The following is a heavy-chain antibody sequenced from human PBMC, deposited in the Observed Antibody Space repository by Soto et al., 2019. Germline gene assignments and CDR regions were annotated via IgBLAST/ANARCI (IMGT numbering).Heavy chain of an antibody. CDR1: GGSISSYY. CDR2: IYYSGST. CDR3: ARGITIFGVVTTYYFDY. V-gene: IGHV4-59*01. D-gene: IGHD3-3*01. Sequence: SETLSLTCTVSGGSISSYYWSWIRQPPGKGLEWIGYIYYSGSTNYNPSLKSRVTISVDTSKNQFSLRLSSVTAADTAVYYCARGITIFGVVTTYYFDYWGQGTLVTVSS. J-gene: IGHJ4*02.